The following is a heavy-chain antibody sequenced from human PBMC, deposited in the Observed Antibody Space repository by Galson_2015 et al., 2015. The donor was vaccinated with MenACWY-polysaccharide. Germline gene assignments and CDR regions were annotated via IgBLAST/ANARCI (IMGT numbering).Heavy chain of an antibody. J-gene: IGHJ6*02. CDR1: GFTFSNAW. CDR3: TTGLAYYYYYYGMDV. CDR2: IKSKTDGGTT. V-gene: IGHV3-15*01. Sequence: SLRLSCAASGFTFSNAWMSWVRQAPGKGLEWVGRIKSKTDGGTTDYAAPVKGRFTISRDDSKNTLYLQMNSLKTEDTAVYYCTTGLAYYYYYYGMDVWGQGTTVTVSS.